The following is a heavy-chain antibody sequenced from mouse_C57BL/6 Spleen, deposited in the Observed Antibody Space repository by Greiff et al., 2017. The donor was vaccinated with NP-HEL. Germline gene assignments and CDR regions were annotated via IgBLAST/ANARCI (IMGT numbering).Heavy chain of an antibody. CDR1: GYSFTDYN. J-gene: IGHJ1*03. CDR3: ARRGFYYGSSTGYFDV. D-gene: IGHD1-1*01. V-gene: IGHV1-39*01. CDR2: INPNDGST. Sequence: VQLKESGPELVKPGASVKISCKASGYSFTDYNMNWVKQSNGKSLEWIGMINPNDGSTSYNQKFKGKATLTVDQSSSTAYKQLISLTSEDSAVYYCARRGFYYGSSTGYFDVWGTGTTVTVSS.